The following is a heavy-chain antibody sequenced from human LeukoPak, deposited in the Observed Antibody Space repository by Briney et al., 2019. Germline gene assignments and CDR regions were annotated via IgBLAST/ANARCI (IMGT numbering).Heavy chain of an antibody. D-gene: IGHD5-12*01. CDR2: ISGSGDYT. J-gene: IGHJ4*02. CDR1: GFTFSSYA. CDR3: AKRNTGYDFFDY. V-gene: IGHV3-23*01. Sequence: GGSLRLSCVVSGFTFSSYAMGWVRRAPGKGLEWVSTISGSGDYTNYADSVKGRFTISRDNSKNALYLQMSSLRAEDTAIYYCAKRNTGYDFFDYWGQGTLVTVSS.